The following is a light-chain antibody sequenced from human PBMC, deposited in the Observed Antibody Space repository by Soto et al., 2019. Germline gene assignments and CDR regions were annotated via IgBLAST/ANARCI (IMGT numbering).Light chain of an antibody. CDR1: TSNIGAYNY. J-gene: IGLJ2*01. V-gene: IGLV2-14*01. CDR3: SSYTRTGTLI. Sequence: QSVLAQPASVSGSPGQSITIPCTGTTSNIGAYNYVSWYQQHPNKVPKLIIYEVTKRPSGFSSRFSGSKSGNTASLTISGLQAEDEADYYCSSYTRTGTLIFGGGTHLTVL. CDR2: EVT.